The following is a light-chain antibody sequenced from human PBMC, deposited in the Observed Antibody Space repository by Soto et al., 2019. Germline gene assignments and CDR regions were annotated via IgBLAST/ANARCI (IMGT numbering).Light chain of an antibody. Sequence: QSVLTQPPSVSGAPGQRVTISCTGSSSNIGAGYDVHWYQRLPGTAPKLLIYGNSNRPSGVPDRFSSSKSGTAASLALTGLQAEDEADYYCQSYDSSLSGYVFGTGTKVTVL. CDR1: SSNIGAGYD. J-gene: IGLJ1*01. CDR2: GNS. CDR3: QSYDSSLSGYV. V-gene: IGLV1-40*01.